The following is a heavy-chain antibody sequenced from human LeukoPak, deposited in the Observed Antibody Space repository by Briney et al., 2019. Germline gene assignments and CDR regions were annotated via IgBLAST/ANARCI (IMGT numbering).Heavy chain of an antibody. D-gene: IGHD3-10*01. J-gene: IGHJ3*02. Sequence: ASVKVSCKASGYSFTAYYMQWVRQAPGRDLEWMGWIYPKSGGTNYAQRFQDRVTMTRDTSINTAYMELSRLTSDDTAVYYCARDYYFGSGTYLDAFDIWGQGTMVTVSS. CDR1: GYSFTAYY. CDR3: ARDYYFGSGTYLDAFDI. CDR2: IYPKSGGT. V-gene: IGHV1-2*02.